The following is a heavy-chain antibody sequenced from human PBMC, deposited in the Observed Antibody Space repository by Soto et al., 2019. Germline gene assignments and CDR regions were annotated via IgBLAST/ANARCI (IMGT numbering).Heavy chain of an antibody. CDR1: GFSLSTSGVG. J-gene: IGHJ4*02. CDR3: AHSESNYAGRPYFDY. D-gene: IGHD4-4*01. CDR2: IYWDDDK. V-gene: IGHV2-5*02. Sequence: QITLKESGPTLVKPTQTLTLTCTFSGFSLSTSGVGVGWIRQPPGKALEWLALIYWDDDKRYSPSLKSRLTITKDTSKNQVVLTMTNLDPVDTATYDCAHSESNYAGRPYFDYWGQGTLVTVSS.